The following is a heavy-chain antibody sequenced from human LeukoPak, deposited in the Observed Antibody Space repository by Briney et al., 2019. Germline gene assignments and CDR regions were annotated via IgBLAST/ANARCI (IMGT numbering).Heavy chain of an antibody. D-gene: IGHD3-16*01. CDR1: GFTLTDNW. Sequence: GGSLRLSCEASGFTLTDNWMSWVRQAPGKGLEWLANIKQDGSVKYYVDSVKGRFTISRDNAKNSLYLQMSNLRAEDTAVYFCARGGGLDVWGQGATVTVSS. CDR2: IKQDGSVK. J-gene: IGHJ6*02. CDR3: ARGGGLDV. V-gene: IGHV3-7*03.